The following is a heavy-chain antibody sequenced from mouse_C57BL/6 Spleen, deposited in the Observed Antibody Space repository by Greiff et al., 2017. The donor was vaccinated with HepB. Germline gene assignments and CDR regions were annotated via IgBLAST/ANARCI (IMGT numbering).Heavy chain of an antibody. CDR2: IYPGSGST. Sequence: QVQLQQSGAELVKPGASVKMSCKASGYTFTSYWITWVKQRPGQGLEWIGDIYPGSGSTNYNEKFKSKATLTVDTSSSPAYMQLSSLTSEDSAVYYCARRDYYGAMDYWGQGTSVTVSS. J-gene: IGHJ4*01. CDR3: ARRDYYGAMDY. V-gene: IGHV1-55*01. CDR1: GYTFTSYW. D-gene: IGHD1-1*01.